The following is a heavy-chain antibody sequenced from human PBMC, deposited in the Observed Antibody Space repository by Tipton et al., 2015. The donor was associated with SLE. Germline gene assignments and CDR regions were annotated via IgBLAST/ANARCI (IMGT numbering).Heavy chain of an antibody. Sequence: TLSLTCTVSFGSINSANHFWSWVRQLPGEGLEWIGFISYRGGAYYNPSLQSRVTISLDMSKNQFSLTMTSVTAADTAMYFCAREVDTMDDSDAFDIWCQGTMVTVSS. D-gene: IGHD3-10*01. CDR3: AREVDTMDDSDAFDI. V-gene: IGHV4-31*03. CDR1: FGSINSANHF. CDR2: ISYRGGA. J-gene: IGHJ3*02.